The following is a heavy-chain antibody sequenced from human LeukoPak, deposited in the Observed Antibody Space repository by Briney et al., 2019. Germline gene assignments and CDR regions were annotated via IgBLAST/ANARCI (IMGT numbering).Heavy chain of an antibody. CDR3: ARADGGWYYFDY. CDR2: IYTGGST. D-gene: IGHD6-19*01. J-gene: IGHJ4*02. V-gene: IGHV4-61*02. Sequence: SETLSLTCTVSGGSISSGSYYWRWIRQPAGTGLEWIGRIYTGGSTNYNPSLKSRVTISVDTSKNQFSLKLSSVTAADTAVYYCARADGGWYYFDYWGQGTLVTVSS. CDR1: GGSISSGSYY.